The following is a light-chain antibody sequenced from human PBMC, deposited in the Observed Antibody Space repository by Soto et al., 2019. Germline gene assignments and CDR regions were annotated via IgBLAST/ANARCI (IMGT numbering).Light chain of an antibody. V-gene: IGLV1-44*01. J-gene: IGLJ3*02. CDR3: SAWDASLSAIL. CDR2: NND. CDR1: SSNIGSNI. Sequence: SVLSQPPSASGTPGQTVTISCSGRSSNIGSNIVNWYQQLPGTAPKLLIYNNDHRPSGVADRFSGSKSGTSASLAISGLQSEDEADYYCSAWDASLSAILFGGGTKLTVL.